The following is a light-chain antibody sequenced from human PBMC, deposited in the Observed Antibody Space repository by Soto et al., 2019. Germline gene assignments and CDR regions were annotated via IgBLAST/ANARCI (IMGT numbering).Light chain of an antibody. CDR2: SNN. CDR1: SSNIVSNT. Sequence: QSVLTQAPSASGTPGQKVTISCSGSSSNIVSNTVNWYQQLPGTAPKLLIYSNNQRPSGVPDRFSGSKSGTSASLAISGLQSEDEADYYCAAWDDSLNGPVFGGGTKVTVL. V-gene: IGLV1-44*01. J-gene: IGLJ2*01. CDR3: AAWDDSLNGPV.